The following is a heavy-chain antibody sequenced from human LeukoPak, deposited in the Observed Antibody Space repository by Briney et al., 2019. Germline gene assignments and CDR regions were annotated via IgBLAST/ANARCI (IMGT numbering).Heavy chain of an antibody. D-gene: IGHD7-27*01. J-gene: IGHJ6*03. CDR1: GYTFTSYG. CDR2: INPNSGGT. Sequence: GASVKVSCKASGYTFTSYGISWVRQAPGQGLEWMGWINPNSGGTNYAQKFQGRVTMTRDTSISTAYMELSRLRSDDTAVYYCARDTGHFWGSRYYYYYMDVWGKGTTVTVSS. CDR3: ARDTGHFWGSRYYYYYMDV. V-gene: IGHV1-2*02.